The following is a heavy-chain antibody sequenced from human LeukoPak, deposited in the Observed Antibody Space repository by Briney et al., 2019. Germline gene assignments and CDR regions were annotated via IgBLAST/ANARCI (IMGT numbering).Heavy chain of an antibody. J-gene: IGHJ4*02. D-gene: IGHD2-15*01. CDR3: VRGGGSCCRFDY. CDR2: IYTSGST. Sequence: SETLSLTCTVSGGSISGYYWTWIRQPAGKGLEWIGRIYTSGSTSFNPSLKSRVTMSVDTSKNQFSLNLNSVTAADTAVFYCVRGGGSCCRFDYWGQGTLVTVSS. CDR1: GGSISGYY. V-gene: IGHV4-4*07.